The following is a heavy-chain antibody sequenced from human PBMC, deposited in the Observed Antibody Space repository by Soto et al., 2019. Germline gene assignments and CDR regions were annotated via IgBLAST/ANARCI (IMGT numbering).Heavy chain of an antibody. CDR1: GYTFTSYG. D-gene: IGHD6-13*01. V-gene: IGHV1-18*01. J-gene: IGHJ5*02. CDR2: ISAYNGNT. Sequence: ASVKVSCKASGYTFTSYGISWVRQAPGQGLEWMGWISAYNGNTNYAQKLQGRVTMTTDTSTSTAYMELRSLRSDDTAVYYCARDLAPRIAAAGNWFDPWGQGTLVTVSS. CDR3: ARDLAPRIAAAGNWFDP.